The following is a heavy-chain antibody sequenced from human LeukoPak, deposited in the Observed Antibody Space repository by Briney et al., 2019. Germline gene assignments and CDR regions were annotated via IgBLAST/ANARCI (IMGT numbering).Heavy chain of an antibody. CDR2: IYHSGST. J-gene: IGHJ4*02. CDR1: GGSISSGGYY. Sequence: TSQTLSLTCTVSGGSISSGGYYWSWIRQPPGKGLEWIGYIYHSGSTYYNPSPKSRVTISVDRSKNQFSLKLSSVTAADTAVYYCARDRDGDGYSLGYWGQGTLVTISS. CDR3: ARDRDGDGYSLGY. D-gene: IGHD5-24*01. V-gene: IGHV4-30-2*01.